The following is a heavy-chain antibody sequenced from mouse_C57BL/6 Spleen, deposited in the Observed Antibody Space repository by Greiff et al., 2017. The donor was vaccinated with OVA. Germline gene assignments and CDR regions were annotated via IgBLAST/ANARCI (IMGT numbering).Heavy chain of an antibody. V-gene: IGHV1-4*01. CDR2: INPSSGYT. D-gene: IGHD4-1*01. CDR1: GYTFTSYT. CDR3: AKGNWDGAMDY. Sequence: VQLQQSGAELARPGASVKMSCKASGYTFTSYTMHWVKQRPGQGLEWIGYINPSSGYTKYNQKFKDKATLTADKSSSTAYMQLSSLTSEDSAVYYCAKGNWDGAMDYWGQGTSGTVSS. J-gene: IGHJ4*01.